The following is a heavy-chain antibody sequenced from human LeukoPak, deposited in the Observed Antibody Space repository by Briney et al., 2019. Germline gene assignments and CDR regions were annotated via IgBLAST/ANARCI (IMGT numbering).Heavy chain of an antibody. Sequence: SQTLSLTCAISGDSVSSNSAAWNWIRQSPSRGLEWLGRTYYRSKWYNDYAVSVKSRITINPDTSKNQFSLKLTSVTAADTAVYYCARAGDYGDYVGWFDPWGQGTLVTVSS. V-gene: IGHV6-1*01. CDR3: ARAGDYGDYVGWFDP. D-gene: IGHD4-17*01. J-gene: IGHJ5*02. CDR2: TYYRSKWYN. CDR1: GDSVSSNSAA.